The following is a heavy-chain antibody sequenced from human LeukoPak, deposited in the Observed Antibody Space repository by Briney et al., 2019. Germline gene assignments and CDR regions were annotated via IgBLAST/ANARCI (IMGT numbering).Heavy chain of an antibody. J-gene: IGHJ4*02. CDR2: ISADGGST. V-gene: IGHV3-43*02. CDR1: GLTFHDYA. CDR3: AKESGKFDY. Sequence: GGSLRLSCVASGLTFHDYAMHWVRQAPGKGLEWVSLISADGGSTFYADSVRGRFSISRDNSKNTLYLQMNSLRTEDTAMYYCAKESGKFDYWGQGTLVAVSS.